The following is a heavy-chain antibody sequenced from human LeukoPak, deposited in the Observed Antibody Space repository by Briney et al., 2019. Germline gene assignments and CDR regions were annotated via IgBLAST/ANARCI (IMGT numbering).Heavy chain of an antibody. CDR1: GFTFNDHP. Sequence: GGSLRLSCAASGFTFNDHPMHWIRLAPHKGPEWVAVTSYDGLNKYYSHSAKDRFTVSRDNVNNILYLQMNRLRTEDTAVYYCARDLGILWKLAYSWGQGTLVTVSS. D-gene: IGHD1-1*01. CDR2: TSYDGLNK. CDR3: ARDLGILWKLAYS. V-gene: IGHV3-30-3*01. J-gene: IGHJ4*02.